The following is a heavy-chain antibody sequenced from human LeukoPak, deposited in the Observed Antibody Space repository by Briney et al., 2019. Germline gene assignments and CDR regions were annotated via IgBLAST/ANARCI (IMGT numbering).Heavy chain of an antibody. CDR2: VSSSRTTI. CDR1: GFTFSTFG. D-gene: IGHD3-9*01. V-gene: IGHV3-48*01. CDR3: ARMSTGYYDDY. J-gene: IGHJ4*02. Sequence: GGSLRLSCVASGFTFSTFGMNWVRQAPGKGLEWVSYVSSSRTTIYYADSAKGRFTISRDDAKSSLYLQMNSLRAEDTALYYCARMSTGYYDDYWGQGTLVAVSS.